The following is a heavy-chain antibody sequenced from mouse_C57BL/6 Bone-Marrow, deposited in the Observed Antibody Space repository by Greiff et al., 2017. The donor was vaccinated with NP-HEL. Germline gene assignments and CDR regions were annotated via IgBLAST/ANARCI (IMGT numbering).Heavy chain of an antibody. D-gene: IGHD2-5*01. Sequence: QVQLKESGAELARPGASVKLSCKASGYTFTSYGISWVQQRTGQGLEWIGEIYPRRGNTSYNEKFKGKATLTADKSSSTAYMELRSLTSEDSAVYFCANSNYEGWFAYWGQGTLVTVSA. V-gene: IGHV1-81*01. CDR2: IYPRRGNT. CDR1: GYTFTSYG. J-gene: IGHJ3*01. CDR3: ANSNYEGWFAY.